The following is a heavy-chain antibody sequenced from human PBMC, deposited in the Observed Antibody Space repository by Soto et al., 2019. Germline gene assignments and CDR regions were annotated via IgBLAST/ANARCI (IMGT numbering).Heavy chain of an antibody. CDR2: IKQDGTEK. CDR3: AKGPWQPTHCFDP. V-gene: IGHV3-7*03. Sequence: PEGSLRLSCAASGFTFSRNWMSWVRQAPGKGLEWVANIKQDGTEKYYVDSVKGRFTISRDNAKNTLYLQMNSLRAEDTAVYYCAKGPWQPTHCFDPLGLGNLVTGS. CDR1: GFTFSRNW. D-gene: IGHD6-13*01. J-gene: IGHJ5*02.